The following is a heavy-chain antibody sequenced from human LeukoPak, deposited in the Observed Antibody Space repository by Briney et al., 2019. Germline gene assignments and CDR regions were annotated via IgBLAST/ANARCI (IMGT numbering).Heavy chain of an antibody. Sequence: ASVKVSCKASGYTFTGYYMHWVRQAPGQGLEWMGWINPNSGGTNYAQKFQGWVTMTRDTSISTAYMELSRLRSDDTAVYYCAREEVAAAGTYFDYWGQGTLVTVSS. J-gene: IGHJ4*02. D-gene: IGHD6-13*01. CDR1: GYTFTGYY. CDR2: INPNSGGT. CDR3: AREEVAAAGTYFDY. V-gene: IGHV1-2*04.